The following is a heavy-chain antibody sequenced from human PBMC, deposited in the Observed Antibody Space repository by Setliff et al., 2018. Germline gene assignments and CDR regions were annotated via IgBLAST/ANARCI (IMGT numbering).Heavy chain of an antibody. J-gene: IGHJ4*02. D-gene: IGHD2-15*01. Sequence: GGSLRLSCSASGFIFSDPYMDWVRQAPGKGLEWISYIISNSLTTHYADSVRGRFTISRDNARNSLYLQMSNLRPEDTAVYYCARTCSGSGCYAGLESWGQGTPVTVSS. CDR1: GFIFSDPY. CDR3: ARTCSGSGCYAGLES. V-gene: IGHV3-11*06. CDR2: IISNSLTT.